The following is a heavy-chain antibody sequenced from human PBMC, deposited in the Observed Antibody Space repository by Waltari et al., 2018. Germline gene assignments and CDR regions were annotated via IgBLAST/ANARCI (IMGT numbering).Heavy chain of an antibody. Sequence: EVQLVESGGGLVQPGGSLKLSCAASGFTFSGCAMHWVRPASWKGLEWVGRIRGKANNYAKAYDASVKGRFTISRDDSKNTAYLQMNSLKIEDTGVYYCTRANSDSAKNWFDPWGQGTLVTVYS. D-gene: IGHD2-8*01. V-gene: IGHV3-73*02. CDR3: TRANSDSAKNWFDP. CDR2: IRGKANNYAK. CDR1: GFTFSGCA. J-gene: IGHJ5*02.